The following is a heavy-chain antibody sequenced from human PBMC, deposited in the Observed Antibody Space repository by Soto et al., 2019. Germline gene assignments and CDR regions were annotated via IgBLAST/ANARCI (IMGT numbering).Heavy chain of an antibody. CDR1: GYSFTSYW. D-gene: IGHD2-15*01. CDR3: ARQDCSGGSCIIPDAFDI. V-gene: IGHV5-51*01. Sequence: HGESLKISCKGSGYSFTSYWIGWVRQMPGKGLEWMGIIYPGDSDTRYSPSFQGQVTISADKSISTAYLQWSSLKASDTAMYYCARQDCSGGSCIIPDAFDIWGQGTMVTVSS. CDR2: IYPGDSDT. J-gene: IGHJ3*02.